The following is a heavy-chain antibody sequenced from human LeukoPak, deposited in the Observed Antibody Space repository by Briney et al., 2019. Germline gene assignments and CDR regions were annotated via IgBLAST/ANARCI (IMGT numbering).Heavy chain of an antibody. CDR1: GGSISSSSYY. Sequence: SETLSLTCTVSGGSISSSSYYWGWIRQPPGKGLEWIGSIYYSGSTCFNPSVKGRVTISVDTSKNQFSLKLTSVTAADTAVYYCASVIGDLSDWGQGTLVTVSS. CDR2: IYYSGST. D-gene: IGHD7-27*01. V-gene: IGHV4-39*01. CDR3: ASVIGDLSD. J-gene: IGHJ4*02.